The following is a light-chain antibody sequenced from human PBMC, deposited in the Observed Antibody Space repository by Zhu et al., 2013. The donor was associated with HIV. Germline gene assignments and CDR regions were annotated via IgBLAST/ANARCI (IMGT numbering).Light chain of an antibody. V-gene: IGKV1-17*03. CDR2: AAS. CDR3: LQHHTFPWT. Sequence: DIQMTQSPSAVSASVGDRVTITCRASQDITNYLVWFQQNPGKAPKRLIYAASSLQSGVPSRFSGSGSGTEFTLTISSLQPEDFATYFCLQHHTFPWTFGQGTKVE. J-gene: IGKJ1*01. CDR1: QDITNY.